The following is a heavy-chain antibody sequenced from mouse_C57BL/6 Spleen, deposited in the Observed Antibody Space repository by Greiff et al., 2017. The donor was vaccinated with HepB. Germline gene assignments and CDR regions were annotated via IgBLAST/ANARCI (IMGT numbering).Heavy chain of an antibody. CDR3: ARLQGDYAMDY. Sequence: VHLVESGAELVKPGASVKMSCKASGYTFTSYWITWVKQRPGQGLEWIGDIYPGSGSTNYNEKFKSKATLTVDTSSSTAYMQLSSLTSEDSAVYYCARLQGDYAMDYWGQGTSVTVSS. J-gene: IGHJ4*01. V-gene: IGHV1-55*01. CDR2: IYPGSGST. CDR1: GYTFTSYW.